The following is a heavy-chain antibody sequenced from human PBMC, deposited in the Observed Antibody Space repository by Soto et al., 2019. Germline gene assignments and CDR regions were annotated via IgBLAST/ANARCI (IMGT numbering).Heavy chain of an antibody. CDR1: GDSITSGGYY. Sequence: QVQLQESGPGLVKSSQTLSLTCIVSGDSITSGGYYWSWIRQHPGKGLEWIGYIYYSGSTYYNPSLKSRVSISVDTSQNQSSLNLTSVTAADTAVYFCARETGFSGSWAPESWGQGTLVSVSS. V-gene: IGHV4-31*03. D-gene: IGHD6-13*01. J-gene: IGHJ5*02. CDR3: ARETGFSGSWAPES. CDR2: IYYSGST.